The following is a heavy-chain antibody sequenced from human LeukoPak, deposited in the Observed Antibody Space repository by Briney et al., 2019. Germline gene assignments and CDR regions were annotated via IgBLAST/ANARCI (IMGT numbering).Heavy chain of an antibody. CDR2: INPNSGGT. D-gene: IGHD6-6*01. CDR1: GYTFTGYY. Sequence: GASVKVSCKASGYTFTGYYMHWVRQAPGQGLEWMGWINPNSGGTNYAQKFQGRVTMTRDTSISTAYMELSRLRSDDTAVYYCARDLWVAARFDYWFDPWGQGTLVTVSS. J-gene: IGHJ5*02. CDR3: ARDLWVAARFDYWFDP. V-gene: IGHV1-2*02.